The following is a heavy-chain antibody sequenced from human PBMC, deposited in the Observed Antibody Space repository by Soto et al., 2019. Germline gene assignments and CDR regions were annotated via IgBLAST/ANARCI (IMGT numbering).Heavy chain of an antibody. CDR2: IIPIFGTA. CDR1: GGTFSSYA. D-gene: IGHD2-15*01. Sequence: ASVKVSCKASGGTFSSYAISWVRQAPGQGLEWMGGIIPIFGTANYAQKFQGRVTITADESTSTAYMELSSLRSEDTAVYYCARKYCSGGSCYYKGGWFDPWGQGTLVTVSS. V-gene: IGHV1-69*13. CDR3: ARKYCSGGSCYYKGGWFDP. J-gene: IGHJ5*02.